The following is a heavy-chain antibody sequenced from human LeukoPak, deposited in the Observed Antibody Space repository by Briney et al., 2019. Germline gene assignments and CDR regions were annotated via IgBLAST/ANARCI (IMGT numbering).Heavy chain of an antibody. V-gene: IGHV4-59*01. Sequence: AETLSLTCTVSGGPIRTYQWSWIRQPPGKGLEWIGNIHYSGSANYNPSLKSRVTISVDTSKNQFSLKLSSVTAADTAVYYCAREVFTMVRGAQYYFDYWGQGTLVTVSS. CDR3: AREVFTMVRGAQYYFDY. J-gene: IGHJ4*02. CDR2: IHYSGSA. CDR1: GGPIRTYQ. D-gene: IGHD3-10*01.